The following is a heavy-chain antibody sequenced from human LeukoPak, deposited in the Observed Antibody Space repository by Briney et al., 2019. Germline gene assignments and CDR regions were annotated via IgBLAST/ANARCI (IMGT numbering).Heavy chain of an antibody. J-gene: IGHJ4*02. CDR1: GGTFSSYA. D-gene: IGHD5-18*01. CDR2: IIPIFGTA. Sequence: ASVKVSCKASGGTFSSYAISWVRQAPGQGLECMGGIIPIFGTANYAQKFQGRVTITADESTSTAYMELSSLRSEDTAVYYCARDLGGYSYGYFDYWGQGTLVTVSS. CDR3: ARDLGGYSYGYFDY. V-gene: IGHV1-69*13.